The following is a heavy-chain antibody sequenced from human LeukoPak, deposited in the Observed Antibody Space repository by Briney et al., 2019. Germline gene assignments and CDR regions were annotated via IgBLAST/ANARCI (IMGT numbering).Heavy chain of an antibody. CDR3: ARVRDTGYDENGF. CDR1: GYSFVSYG. CDR2: ISAYNGKT. V-gene: IGHV1-18*01. Sequence: ASGKVSCKASGYSFVSYGMSWVRQAPGQGLEWMGWISAYNGKTNYPQKFQGRVTITTDTSTNTGYMELRSHRFDDTVVYYCARVRDTGYDENGFRGQGTLVTVSS. D-gene: IGHD5-12*01. J-gene: IGHJ4*02.